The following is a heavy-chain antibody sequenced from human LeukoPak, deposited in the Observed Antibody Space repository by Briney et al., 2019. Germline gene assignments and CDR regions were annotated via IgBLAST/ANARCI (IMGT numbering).Heavy chain of an antibody. Sequence: SETLSLTCTVSRGSITSTSYYWGWIRQPPGKGLEWIGSIYYSGSIYYNPSLKSRVTLSVDTSKSQSSLKLSSVTAADTAVYYCARLLYDRSGYYYFDYWGQGTLVTVSS. CDR2: IYYSGSI. CDR3: ARLLYDRSGYYYFDY. D-gene: IGHD3-22*01. J-gene: IGHJ4*02. V-gene: IGHV4-39*01. CDR1: RGSITSTSYY.